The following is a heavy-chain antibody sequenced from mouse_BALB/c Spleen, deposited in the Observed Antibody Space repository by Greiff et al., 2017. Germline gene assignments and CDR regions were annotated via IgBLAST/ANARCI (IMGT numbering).Heavy chain of an antibody. CDR3: AGSSYVALFAY. Sequence: EVQLQQSGPELVKPGASVKISCKASGYTFTDYNMHWVKQSHGKSLEWIGYIYPYNGGTGYNQKFKSKATLTVDNSSSTAYMELRSLTSEDSAVYYCAGSSYVALFAYWGQGTLVTVSA. CDR1: GYTFTDYN. J-gene: IGHJ3*01. D-gene: IGHD1-1*01. CDR2: IYPYNGGT. V-gene: IGHV1S29*02.